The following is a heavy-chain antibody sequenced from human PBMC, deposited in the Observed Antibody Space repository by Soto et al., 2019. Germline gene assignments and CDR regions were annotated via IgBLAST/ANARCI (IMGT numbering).Heavy chain of an antibody. CDR2: INTYNGNS. CDR3: ARDCTGASCFCIY. D-gene: IGHD2-15*01. CDR1: GYTLTNYA. Sequence: QVQLVQSAAEVKKPGASVKVSCKASGYTLTNYAISWVRQAPGQGPEWMGWINTYNGNSNYAQKFQGRVTMTTDTSTNTAYMELRSLTSDDTADYYCARDCTGASCFCIYWGQGTLVTVSS. V-gene: IGHV1-18*01. J-gene: IGHJ4*02.